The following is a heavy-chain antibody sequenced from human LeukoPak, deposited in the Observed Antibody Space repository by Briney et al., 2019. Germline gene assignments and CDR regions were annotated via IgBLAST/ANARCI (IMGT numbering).Heavy chain of an antibody. CDR2: AYDDGSNQ. Sequence: GGSLRLSCVASGFPFRSYGMHWVRQAPGKGLEWVAVAYDDGSNQYYADSVKGRFTISKDNSKNTLYLQMNSLRAEDTAVYYCATGSGYYYDLWGQGTLVTVSS. D-gene: IGHD3-22*01. V-gene: IGHV3-33*01. CDR1: GFPFRSYG. J-gene: IGHJ4*02. CDR3: ATGSGYYYDL.